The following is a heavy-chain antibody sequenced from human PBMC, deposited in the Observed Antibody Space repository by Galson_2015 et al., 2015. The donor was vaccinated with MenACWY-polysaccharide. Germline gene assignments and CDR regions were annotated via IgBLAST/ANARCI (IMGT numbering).Heavy chain of an antibody. CDR1: GFTFSSCA. Sequence: SLRLSRAASGFTFSSCAMSWVRQAPGKGLEWVSAISGSGDSTFYANSVKGRFTISRDNSRTTLYLQMNSLRAEDTAVYYCAKDIQTARPHNWFDPWGQGTLVTVSS. CDR2: ISGSGDST. D-gene: IGHD6-6*01. V-gene: IGHV3-23*01. J-gene: IGHJ5*02. CDR3: AKDIQTARPHNWFDP.